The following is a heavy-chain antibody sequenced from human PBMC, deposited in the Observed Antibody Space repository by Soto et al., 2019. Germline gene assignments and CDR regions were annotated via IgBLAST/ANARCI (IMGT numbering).Heavy chain of an antibody. D-gene: IGHD6-13*01. J-gene: IGHJ4*02. CDR1: GGSFSGYY. CDR2: INHSGST. CDR3: ARGFGYSSSWYHPAFDY. V-gene: IGHV4-34*01. Sequence: QVQLQQWGAGLLKPSETLSLTCAVYGGSFSGYYWSWIRQPPGKGLEWIGEINHSGSTNYNPSLTSRVTISVDTSKNQFALKLSSVTAADTAVYYCARGFGYSSSWYHPAFDYWGQGTLVTVSS.